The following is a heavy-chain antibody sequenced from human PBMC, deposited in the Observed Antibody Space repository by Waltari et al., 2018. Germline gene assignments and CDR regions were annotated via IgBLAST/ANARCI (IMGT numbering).Heavy chain of an antibody. CDR2: ISNSGNTI. V-gene: IGHV3-11*01. CDR3: TRGSRYCRDP. D-gene: IGHD2-15*01. Sequence: QVLLVESGGGLVKPGGSLRGSRAASACTFCDYYMSWIRQAPGKGLEWVSYISNSGNTIYYADSVRGRFTMSRDNAKNSLYLQMNSLRAEDTAVYYCTRGSRYCRDPWGQGTLVTVSS. CDR1: ACTFCDYY. J-gene: IGHJ5*02.